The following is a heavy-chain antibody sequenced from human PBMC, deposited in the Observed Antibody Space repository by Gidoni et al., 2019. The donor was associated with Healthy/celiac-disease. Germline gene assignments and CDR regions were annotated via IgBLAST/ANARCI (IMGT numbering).Heavy chain of an antibody. D-gene: IGHD5-12*01. Sequence: QVQLQQWGAGLLKPSETLSLTCAVYGGSFSGYYWSWIRQPPGKGLEWIGEINHSGSTNYNPSLKSRVTVSVDTSKNQFSLKLSSVTAADTAVYYCARDVWRWLQLSAFDIWGQGTMVTVSS. CDR2: INHSGST. CDR1: GGSFSGYY. J-gene: IGHJ3*02. CDR3: ARDVWRWLQLSAFDI. V-gene: IGHV4-34*01.